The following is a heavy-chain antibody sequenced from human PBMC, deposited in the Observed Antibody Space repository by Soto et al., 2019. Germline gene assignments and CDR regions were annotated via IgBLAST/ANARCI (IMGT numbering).Heavy chain of an antibody. J-gene: IGHJ4*02. CDR1: GFTFSSYG. CDR2: ISYDGSNK. V-gene: IGHV3-30*18. Sequence: PGGSLRFSCAASGFTFSSYGMHWVRQAPGKGLEWVAVISYDGSNKYYADSVKGRFTISRDNSKNTLYLQMNSLRAEDTAVYYCAKDHAVVVVTAMNYWGQGTLVTVSS. D-gene: IGHD2-21*02. CDR3: AKDHAVVVVTAMNY.